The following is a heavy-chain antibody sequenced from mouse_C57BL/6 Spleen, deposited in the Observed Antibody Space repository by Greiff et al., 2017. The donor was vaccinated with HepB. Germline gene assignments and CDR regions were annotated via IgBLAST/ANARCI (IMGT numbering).Heavy chain of an antibody. J-gene: IGHJ2*01. D-gene: IGHD2-1*01. CDR1: GYTFTSYW. V-gene: IGHV1-52*01. CDR3: ARYGKGEYYFDY. Sequence: VQLQQSGAELVRPGSSVKLSCKASGYTFTSYWMHWVKQRPIQGLEWIGNIDPSDSETHYNQKFKDKATLTVDKSSSTAYMQLSSLTSEDSAVYYCARYGKGEYYFDYWGQGTTLTVSS. CDR2: IDPSDSET.